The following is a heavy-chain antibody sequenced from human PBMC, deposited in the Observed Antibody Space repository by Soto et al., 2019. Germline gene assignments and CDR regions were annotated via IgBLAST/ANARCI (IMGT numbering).Heavy chain of an antibody. J-gene: IGHJ4*02. D-gene: IGHD6-13*01. Sequence: QVQLVQSGAEVKKPGSSVKVSCKASGGTFSSYAISWVRQAPGQGLEWMGGIIPIFGTANYAQKFQGRVTSTADESTSTAYVELSSLRSGDTAVYYCASLQALQLAYPFDYWGQGTLVTVSS. CDR2: IIPIFGTA. CDR1: GGTFSSYA. CDR3: ASLQALQLAYPFDY. V-gene: IGHV1-69*12.